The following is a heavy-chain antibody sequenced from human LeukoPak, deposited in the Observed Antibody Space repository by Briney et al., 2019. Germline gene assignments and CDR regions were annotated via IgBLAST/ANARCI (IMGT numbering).Heavy chain of an antibody. Sequence: SETLSLTCTVSGGSISSYYWSWIRQPPGKGLEWIGYICYSGSTNYNPSLKSRVTISVDTSKNQFSLKLSSVTAADTAVYYCARGSFGRSYYDILTGYTDWGQGTLVTVSS. CDR2: ICYSGST. CDR3: ARGSFGRSYYDILTGYTD. CDR1: GGSISSYY. J-gene: IGHJ4*02. D-gene: IGHD3-9*01. V-gene: IGHV4-59*01.